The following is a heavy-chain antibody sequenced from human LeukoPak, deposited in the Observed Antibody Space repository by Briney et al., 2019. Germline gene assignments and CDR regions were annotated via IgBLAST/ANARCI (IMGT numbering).Heavy chain of an antibody. J-gene: IGHJ4*02. CDR1: GGSISSYY. Sequence: SETLSLTCTASGGSISSYYWSWIRQPPGKGLEWIGYIYYSGSTNYNPSLKSRVTISVDTSKNQFSLKLSSVTAADTAVYYCARGIRGYSYGGTFDYWGQGTLVTVSS. CDR2: IYYSGST. D-gene: IGHD5-18*01. V-gene: IGHV4-59*01. CDR3: ARGIRGYSYGGTFDY.